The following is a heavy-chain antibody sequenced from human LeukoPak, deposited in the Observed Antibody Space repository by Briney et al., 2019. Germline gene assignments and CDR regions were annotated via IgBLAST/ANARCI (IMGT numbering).Heavy chain of an antibody. D-gene: IGHD5-18*01. J-gene: IGHJ4*02. CDR1: GFTFNNYP. V-gene: IGHV3-23*01. Sequence: SGGSLRLSCAASGFTFNNYPMSWVRQAPGKGLEWVAAIGDKGVDTKYADSVKGRFTISRDNSKNTLYLQMNSLRVEDTAIYYCGKDWILDYWGQGTLVTVSS. CDR3: GKDWILDY. CDR2: IGDKGVDT.